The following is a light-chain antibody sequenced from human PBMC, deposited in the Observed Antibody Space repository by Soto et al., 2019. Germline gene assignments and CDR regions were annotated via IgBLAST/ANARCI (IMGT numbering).Light chain of an antibody. CDR2: EVS. J-gene: IGLJ1*01. CDR3: SSYAGTYSLYF. V-gene: IGLV2-8*01. Sequence: QSALTQPPSASGSPGQSVTISCTGTSSDVGAYNYVSWYQQHPGKAPKLMIYEVSKRPSGVPDRFSGSKSGNTASLTVSGLQAEDEADYYCSSYAGTYSLYFFGTGTKATVL. CDR1: SSDVGAYNY.